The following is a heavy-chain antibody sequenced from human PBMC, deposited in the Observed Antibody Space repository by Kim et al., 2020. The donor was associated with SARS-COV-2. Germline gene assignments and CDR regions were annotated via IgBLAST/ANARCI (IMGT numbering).Heavy chain of an antibody. CDR1: GFTFSNAW. CDR2: IKSKTDGGTT. J-gene: IGHJ6*02. D-gene: IGHD2-15*01. CDR3: TTDLDCSGGSCYGYYYYGMDV. Sequence: GGSLRLSCAASGFTFSNAWMSWVRQAPGKGLEWVGRIKSKTDGGTTDYAAPMKGRFTISRDDSKNTLYLQMNSLKTEDTAVYYCTTDLDCSGGSCYGYYYYGMDVWGQGTTVTVSS. V-gene: IGHV3-15*01.